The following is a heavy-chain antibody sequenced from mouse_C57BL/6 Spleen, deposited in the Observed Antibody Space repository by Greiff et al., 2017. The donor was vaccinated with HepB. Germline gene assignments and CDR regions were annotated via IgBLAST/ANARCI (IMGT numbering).Heavy chain of an antibody. CDR1: GYTFTSYW. D-gene: IGHD2-3*01. CDR3: ARLYDGYFDY. V-gene: IGHV1-50*01. Sequence: VQLQESGAELVKPGASVKLSCKASGYTFTSYWMQWVKQRPGQGLEWIGEIDPSDSYTNYNQKFKGKATLTVDTSSSTAYMQLSSLTSEDSAVYYCARLYDGYFDYWGQGTTLTVSS. J-gene: IGHJ2*01. CDR2: IDPSDSYT.